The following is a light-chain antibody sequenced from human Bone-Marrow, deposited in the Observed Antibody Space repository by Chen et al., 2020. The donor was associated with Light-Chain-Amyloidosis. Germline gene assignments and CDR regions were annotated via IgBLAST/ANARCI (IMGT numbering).Light chain of an antibody. CDR1: SSDVGGDNH. V-gene: IGLV2-14*01. J-gene: IGLJ1*01. Sequence: QSALTQPASVSGSPGQSITISCTGTSSDVGGDNHVSWYQQHPDKAPKLMIYEVTNRPSWVPDRVSGYKSDNTASLTISGIQTEDEADYFCSSYTITNTLVFGSGTRVTVL. CDR2: EVT. CDR3: SSYTITNTLV.